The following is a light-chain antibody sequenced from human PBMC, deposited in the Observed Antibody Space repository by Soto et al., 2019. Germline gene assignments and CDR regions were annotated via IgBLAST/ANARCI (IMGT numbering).Light chain of an antibody. CDR3: DTWDSSLSAVV. CDR2: DNN. CDR1: SSNIGNNY. J-gene: IGLJ2*01. Sequence: QSVLTQPPSVSAAPGQKVTTSCSGSSSNIGNNYVSWFQQFPGTAPKLLIYDNNKRPSGIPDRFSGSKSGTSATLGITGLQTGDEAEYYCDTWDSSLSAVVFGGGTKLTVL. V-gene: IGLV1-51*01.